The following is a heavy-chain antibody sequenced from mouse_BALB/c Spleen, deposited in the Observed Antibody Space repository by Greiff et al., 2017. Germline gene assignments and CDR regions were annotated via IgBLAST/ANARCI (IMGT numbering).Heavy chain of an antibody. CDR2: IRNKANGYTT. V-gene: IGHV7-3*02. J-gene: IGHJ2*01. CDR1: GFTFTDYY. Sequence: EVQRVESGGGLVQPGGSLRLSCATSGFTFTDYYMSWVRQPPGKALEWLGFIRNKANGYTTEYSASVKGRFTISRDNSQSILYLQMNTLRAEDSATYYCARRAPSYYFDYWGQGTTLTVSS. D-gene: IGHD3-1*01. CDR3: ARRAPSYYFDY.